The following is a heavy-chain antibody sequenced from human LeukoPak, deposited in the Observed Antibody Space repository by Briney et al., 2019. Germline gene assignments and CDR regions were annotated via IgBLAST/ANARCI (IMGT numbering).Heavy chain of an antibody. CDR3: AKDRPDGGIDY. Sequence: PGGSLRLSCAASGFTFDDYAMHWVRQAPGKGLEWVSLISWGGGTTYYADSVKGRFTISRDNSKNSLYLQMNSLRAEDTALYYCAKDRPDGGIDYWGQGTLVTVSS. CDR1: GFTFDDYA. CDR2: ISWGGGTT. J-gene: IGHJ4*02. D-gene: IGHD3-3*01. V-gene: IGHV3-43D*03.